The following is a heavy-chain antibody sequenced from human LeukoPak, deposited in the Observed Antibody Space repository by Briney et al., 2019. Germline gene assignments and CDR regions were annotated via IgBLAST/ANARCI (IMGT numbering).Heavy chain of an antibody. CDR2: IGTAGDT. CDR1: GFTFSSYD. CDR3: ARGVLRYFDWSPKPWGAFDI. J-gene: IGHJ3*02. V-gene: IGHV3-13*01. Sequence: GGSLRLSCAAPGFTFSSYDMHWVRQATGKGLEWVSAIGTAGDTYYPGSVKGRFTISRENAKNSLYLQMNSLRAGDTAVYYCARGVLRYFDWSPKPWGAFDIWGQGTMVTVSS. D-gene: IGHD3-9*01.